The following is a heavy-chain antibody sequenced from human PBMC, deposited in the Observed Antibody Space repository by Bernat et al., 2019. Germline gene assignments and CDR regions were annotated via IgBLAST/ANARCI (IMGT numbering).Heavy chain of an antibody. CDR2: INPNSGGT. CDR1: GYTFTGYY. D-gene: IGHD3-3*01. V-gene: IGHV1-2*04. Sequence: QVQLVQSGAEVKKPGASVKVSCKASGYTFTGYYMHWVRQAPGQGLEWMGWINPNSGGTNYAQKFQGWVTMTRDTSISTASMGLSRLRSDGTAVYYWAREGPYYDFWGGYDSSWYGMDVWGQGTTVTVSS. J-gene: IGHJ6*02. CDR3: AREGPYYDFWGGYDSSWYGMDV.